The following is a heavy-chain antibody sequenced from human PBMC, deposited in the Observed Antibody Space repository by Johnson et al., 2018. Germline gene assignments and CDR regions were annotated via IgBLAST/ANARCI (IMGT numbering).Heavy chain of an antibody. CDR1: GFTFSSYA. D-gene: IGHD6-19*01. Sequence: VQLVESGGGLVQPGGSLRLSCAASGFTFSSYAMSWVRQAPGKGLEWVSAISCSGSTPYYADSVKGRFTISRDNSKNMPYLQMNNLRAEGTAVYYCAKDRQWLVDLDYWGQGTLVIVSS. CDR3: AKDRQWLVDLDY. V-gene: IGHV3-23*04. CDR2: ISCSGSTP. J-gene: IGHJ4*02.